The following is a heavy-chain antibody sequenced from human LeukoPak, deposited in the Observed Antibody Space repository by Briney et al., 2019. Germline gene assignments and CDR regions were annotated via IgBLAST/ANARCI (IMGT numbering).Heavy chain of an antibody. D-gene: IGHD1-7*01. V-gene: IGHV3-23*01. CDR1: GFTFSKYA. J-gene: IGHJ4*02. CDR3: AKDERNWNYNLASQTYD. Sequence: PGGSLRLSCAASGFTFSKYAMSWVRQAPGKGLEWVSTVNDRGTGTYYADSVKGRFTVSRDNSKNTLYLQMSSLRAEDTAVYYCAKDERNWNYNLASQTYDWGQGTLVTVSS. CDR2: VNDRGTGT.